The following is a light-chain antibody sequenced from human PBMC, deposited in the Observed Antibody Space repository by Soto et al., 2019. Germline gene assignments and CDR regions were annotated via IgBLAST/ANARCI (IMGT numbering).Light chain of an antibody. J-gene: IGKJ5*01. V-gene: IGKV1-33*01. CDR2: DAS. Sequence: DIEMTQAPSALSASVGDRVTITCQASQDISDVLNWYQQQPGKAPKVLIYDASKLQTGVPSRVSGRGSGKDFTFTISSLQPDDSGTYYCQQFYDLPITFGQGTRLEI. CDR1: QDISDV. CDR3: QQFYDLPIT.